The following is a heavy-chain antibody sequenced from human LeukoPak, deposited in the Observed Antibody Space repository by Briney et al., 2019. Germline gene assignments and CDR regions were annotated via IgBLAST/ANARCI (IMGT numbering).Heavy chain of an antibody. D-gene: IGHD6-19*01. Sequence: PGGSLRLSCAASGFTFSSYVMSWVRQAPGKGLEWVSAISGSGGSTYYADSVKGRFTISRDNSKNTLYLQMNSLRAEDTAVYYCARVDKDSSGWYSGYWGQGTLVTVSS. CDR1: GFTFSSYV. CDR2: ISGSGGST. CDR3: ARVDKDSSGWYSGY. V-gene: IGHV3-23*01. J-gene: IGHJ4*02.